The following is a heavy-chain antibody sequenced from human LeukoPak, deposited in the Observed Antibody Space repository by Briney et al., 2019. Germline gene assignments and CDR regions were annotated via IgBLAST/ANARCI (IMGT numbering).Heavy chain of an antibody. CDR1: GGSISSGSYY. CDR3: ARSYSSTPQYYYYYYMDV. CDR2: IYTSGST. D-gene: IGHD6-13*01. V-gene: IGHV4-61*02. Sequence: SETLSLTCTVSGGSISSGSYYWSWIRQPAGKGLEWIGRIYTSGSTNYNPSLKSRVTISVDTSKNQFSLKLSSVTAADTAVYYCARSYSSTPQYYYYYYMDVWGKGTTVTVSS. J-gene: IGHJ6*03.